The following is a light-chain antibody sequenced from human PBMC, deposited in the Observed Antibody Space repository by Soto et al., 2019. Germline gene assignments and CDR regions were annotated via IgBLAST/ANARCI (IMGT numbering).Light chain of an antibody. V-gene: IGLV3-21*02. CDR1: NIESKS. Sequence: SYELTQAPSVSVAPGQTATITCGGDNIESKSVHWLQQKSGQAPVLVVYDDSDRPSAIPERFSGSNSGNTATLTISRVEVGDEADYHCQVWDSSSGQVFGGGTKLTVL. CDR2: DDS. J-gene: IGLJ3*02. CDR3: QVWDSSSGQV.